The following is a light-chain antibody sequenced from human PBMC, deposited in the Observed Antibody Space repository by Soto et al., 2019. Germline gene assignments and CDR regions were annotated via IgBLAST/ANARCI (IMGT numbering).Light chain of an antibody. CDR1: SSNIGNNY. CDR2: DNN. CDR3: ATWDGSLPGEV. Sequence: QTVVTQSPSVSAAPGQKVTISCSGSSSNIGNNYVSWCQQLPGTAPKLLIYDNNKRPSGIPDRFSGSKSGTSGTLDITGLQTGDEADYYCATWDGSLPGEVFGGGTKLTVL. J-gene: IGLJ2*01. V-gene: IGLV1-51*01.